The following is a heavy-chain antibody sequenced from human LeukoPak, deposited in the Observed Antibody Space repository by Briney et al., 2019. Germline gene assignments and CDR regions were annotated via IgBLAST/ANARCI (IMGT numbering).Heavy chain of an antibody. J-gene: IGHJ4*02. CDR1: GFTFDDYA. V-gene: IGHV3-9*01. D-gene: IGHD3-22*01. Sequence: PGGSLRLSCAASGFTFDDYAMHWVRQAPGKGLEWVSGISWNSGSIGYADSVKGRFTISGDNAKNSLYLQMNSLRAEDTALYYCAKDISDYYDSSGYYFDYWGQGTLVTVSS. CDR2: ISWNSGSI. CDR3: AKDISDYYDSSGYYFDY.